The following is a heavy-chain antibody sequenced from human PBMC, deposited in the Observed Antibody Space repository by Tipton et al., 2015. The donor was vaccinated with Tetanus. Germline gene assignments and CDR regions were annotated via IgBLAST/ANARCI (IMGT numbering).Heavy chain of an antibody. Sequence: TLSLTCTVSGGSISSGGYYWSWIRQHPGKGLEWIGYIYYSGSTYYNPSLKSRVTISVDTSKNQFSLKLSSVTAADTAVYYCARDSSGYYNWFDPWGQVTLVTVSS. CDR1: GGSISSGGYY. D-gene: IGHD3-22*01. J-gene: IGHJ5*02. CDR2: IYYSGST. V-gene: IGHV4-31*03. CDR3: ARDSSGYYNWFDP.